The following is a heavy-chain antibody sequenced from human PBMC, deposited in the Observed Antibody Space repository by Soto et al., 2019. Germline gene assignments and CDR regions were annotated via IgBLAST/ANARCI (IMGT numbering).Heavy chain of an antibody. J-gene: IGHJ4*02. V-gene: IGHV3-23*01. CDR3: AKDLNYCTGGSCSGHFDY. Sequence: GGSLRLSCAASGFTFSSYAMSWVRQAPGKGLEWVSAISGSGGSTYYAYSGTGLFTISRDNSNITLYLHMNSLRAEDTAVYYGAKDLNYCTGGSCSGHFDYWGQGTLVTVSS. CDR2: ISGSGGST. D-gene: IGHD2-15*01. CDR1: GFTFSSYA.